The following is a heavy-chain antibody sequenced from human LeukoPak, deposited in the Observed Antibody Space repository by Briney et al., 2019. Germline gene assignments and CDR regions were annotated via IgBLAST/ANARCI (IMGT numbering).Heavy chain of an antibody. V-gene: IGHV4-59*12. Sequence: PSETLSLTCTVSDDSLTIYYWSWIRQPPGKGLEWIGYIYYSGSTNYNPSLKSRVTISVDTSKNQFSLKLSSVTAADTAVYYCARDLRGYSGYDQVWPFDIWGQGTMVTVSS. D-gene: IGHD5-12*01. CDR1: DDSLTIYY. J-gene: IGHJ3*02. CDR3: ARDLRGYSGYDQVWPFDI. CDR2: IYYSGST.